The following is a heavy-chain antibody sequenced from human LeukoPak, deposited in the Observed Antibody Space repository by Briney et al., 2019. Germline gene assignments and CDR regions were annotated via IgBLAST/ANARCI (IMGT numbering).Heavy chain of an antibody. J-gene: IGHJ4*02. D-gene: IGHD5-18*01. V-gene: IGHV4-61*01. CDR3: ARVVWGYSYGYYFDY. Sequence: PSETLSLTCTVSGGSVSSGSYYWSWIRQPPGKGLEWIGYIYYSGSTNYNPSLKSRVTISVDTSKDQFSLKLRSVTAADTAVYYCARVVWGYSYGYYFDYWGQGTLVTVSS. CDR1: GGSVSSGSYY. CDR2: IYYSGST.